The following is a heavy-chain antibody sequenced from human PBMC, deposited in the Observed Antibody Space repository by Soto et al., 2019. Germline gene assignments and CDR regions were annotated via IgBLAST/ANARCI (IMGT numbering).Heavy chain of an antibody. D-gene: IGHD3-9*01. Sequence: EVHLLESGGNLVQPGGSLSLSCAASGFTFSSYALSWVRQAPGKGPEWVSSISGSGDVIHYADSVKGRFTISRDNSKNTLWLQMNSLRAEDTAVYYCAKAIRFLDMALDNWGQGALVTVSS. J-gene: IGHJ4*02. CDR1: GFTFSSYA. CDR2: ISGSGDVI. CDR3: AKAIRFLDMALDN. V-gene: IGHV3-23*01.